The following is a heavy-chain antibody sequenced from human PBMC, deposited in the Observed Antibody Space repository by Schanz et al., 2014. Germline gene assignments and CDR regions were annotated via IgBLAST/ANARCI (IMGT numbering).Heavy chain of an antibody. D-gene: IGHD6-6*01. CDR3: AKGRGGTSSEGLDQYYGMDV. Sequence: DVQLLESGGGLVQPGGSLRLTCAASAFALNNYDMTWVRQAPGKGLEWVSGINTSGGSRYYADSVKGRFTISRDNSKNMLYLQMNSLRGEDTAVYFCAKGRGGTSSEGLDQYYGMDVWGQGTTVTVSS. CDR2: INTSGGSR. J-gene: IGHJ6*02. CDR1: AFALNNYD. V-gene: IGHV3-23*01.